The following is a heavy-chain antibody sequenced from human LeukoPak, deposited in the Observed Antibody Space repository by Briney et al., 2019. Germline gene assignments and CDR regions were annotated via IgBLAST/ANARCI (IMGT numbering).Heavy chain of an antibody. CDR2: IYYSGST. Sequence: SETLSLACTVSGGSISSGGYYWSWIRQHPGKGLEWIGYIYYSGSTYYNPSLKSRVTISVDTSKNQFSLKLSSVTAADTAVYYCARAGIVVVPAAKGDYFDYWGQGTLVTVSS. CDR3: ARAGIVVVPAAKGDYFDY. CDR1: GGSISSGGYY. D-gene: IGHD2-2*01. V-gene: IGHV4-31*03. J-gene: IGHJ4*02.